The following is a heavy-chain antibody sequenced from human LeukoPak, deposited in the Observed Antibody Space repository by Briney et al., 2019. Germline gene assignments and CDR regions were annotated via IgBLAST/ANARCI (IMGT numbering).Heavy chain of an antibody. Sequence: GGSLRLSCAASGFTFSSYAMSWVRQAPGKGLEWVGFIRSKAYGGTTEYAASVKGRFTISRDDSKSIAYLQMNSLKTEDTAVYYCTRDLGITIFGVVIMGFDYWGQGTLVTVSS. CDR3: TRDLGITIFGVVIMGFDY. CDR2: IRSKAYGGTT. V-gene: IGHV3-49*04. D-gene: IGHD3-3*01. J-gene: IGHJ4*02. CDR1: GFTFSSYA.